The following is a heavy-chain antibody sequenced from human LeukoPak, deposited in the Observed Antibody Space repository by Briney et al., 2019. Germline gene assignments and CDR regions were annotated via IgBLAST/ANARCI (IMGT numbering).Heavy chain of an antibody. CDR1: GFTFSSYA. CDR2: ISGSGGNT. Sequence: PGGSLRLSCTAPGFTFSSYAMTWVRQAPGKGLEWVSAISGSGGNTYYADAVKGRFTISRDNSKNSLYLQMNTLRAEATAVYYCASPLYYDTRGFYYQVFDWGQGTLVTVSS. CDR3: ASPLYYDTRGFYYQVFD. V-gene: IGHV3-23*01. D-gene: IGHD3-22*01. J-gene: IGHJ4*02.